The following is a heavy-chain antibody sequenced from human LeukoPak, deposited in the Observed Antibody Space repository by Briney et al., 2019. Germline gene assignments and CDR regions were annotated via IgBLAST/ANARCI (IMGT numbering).Heavy chain of an antibody. CDR2: IGTGGDT. V-gene: IGHV3-23*01. CDR3: AKSRVVDRRGYFDY. CDR1: GFTFNIYP. Sequence: GDSLRLSYVASGFTFNIYPMTWVRQSPEKGLEWVSTIGTGGDTYYADSVKGRFTISRDDSKNTLYLQMHSLGAEDTAVYYCAKSRVVDRRGYFDYWGQGTLATVSS. J-gene: IGHJ4*02. D-gene: IGHD2-15*01.